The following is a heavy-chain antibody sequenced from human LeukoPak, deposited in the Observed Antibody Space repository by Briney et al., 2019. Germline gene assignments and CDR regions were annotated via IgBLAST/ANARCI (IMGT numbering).Heavy chain of an antibody. D-gene: IGHD5-18*01. Sequence: PSETLSLTCAVCGGSFSGYYWSWIRQPPGKGLEWIGEINHSGSTYYNPSLKSRVTISVDRSKNQFSLKLSSVTAADTAVYYCARGVGYSYGYNWFDPWGQGTLVTVSS. CDR1: GGSFSGYY. V-gene: IGHV4-34*01. CDR2: INHSGST. CDR3: ARGVGYSYGYNWFDP. J-gene: IGHJ5*02.